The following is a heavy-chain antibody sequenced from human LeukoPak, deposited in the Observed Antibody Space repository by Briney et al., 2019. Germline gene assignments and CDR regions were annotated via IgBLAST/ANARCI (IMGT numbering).Heavy chain of an antibody. Sequence: GGSLRLSCAASGFTFSGSALHWVRQASGKGLEWIGRIRSKTNNYATTYAASVTGRFTISRDDAENTVHLQMNSLRVEDTAIYFCAGAYSAYDPFDYWGQGILVTVSS. V-gene: IGHV3-73*01. D-gene: IGHD5-12*01. CDR2: IRSKTNNYAT. CDR3: AGAYSAYDPFDY. J-gene: IGHJ4*02. CDR1: GFTFSGSA.